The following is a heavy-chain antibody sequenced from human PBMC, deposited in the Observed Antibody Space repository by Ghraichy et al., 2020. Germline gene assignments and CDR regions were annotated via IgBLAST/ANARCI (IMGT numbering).Heavy chain of an antibody. D-gene: IGHD2-2*01. CDR2: IYSGGST. V-gene: IGHV3-53*01. CDR1: GFTVSSNY. J-gene: IGHJ3*02. CDR3: ARDGPAAGDAFDI. Sequence: GESLNISCAASGFTVSSNYMSWVRQAPGKGLEWVSVIYSGGSTYYADSVKGRFTISRDNSKNTLYLQMNSLRAEDTAVYYCARDGPAAGDAFDIWGQGTMVTVSS.